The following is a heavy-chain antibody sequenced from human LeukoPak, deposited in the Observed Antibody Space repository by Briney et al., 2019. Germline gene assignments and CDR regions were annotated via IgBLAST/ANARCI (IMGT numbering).Heavy chain of an antibody. Sequence: SETLSLTCTVSGDSIGSGSYYWSWIRQPAGKGLEWIGRIYTSGSTNYNPSLKSRVTISVDTSKNQFSLKLSSVTAADTAVYYCATLGAARPQIYFDYWGQGTLVTVSS. CDR2: IYTSGST. J-gene: IGHJ4*02. D-gene: IGHD6-6*01. CDR1: GDSIGSGSYY. CDR3: ATLGAARPQIYFDY. V-gene: IGHV4-61*02.